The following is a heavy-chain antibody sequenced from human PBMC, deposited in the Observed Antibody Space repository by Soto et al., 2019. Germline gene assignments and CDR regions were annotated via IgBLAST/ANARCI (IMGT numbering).Heavy chain of an antibody. CDR1: GGTFSSYS. J-gene: IGHJ6*04. D-gene: IGHD3-9*01. V-gene: IGHV1-69*18. Sequence: QVQLVQSGAEVTTPGSSVKVSCKASGGTFSSYSINWVRQAPGQGLEWMGRLIPMFGTTDYAQRFQGRVTFTADESTSTASMEVTNLTSEDSAVYYCARAVVLTFTRFYDMDVWGEVTTVTVSS. CDR2: LIPMFGTT. CDR3: ARAVVLTFTRFYDMDV.